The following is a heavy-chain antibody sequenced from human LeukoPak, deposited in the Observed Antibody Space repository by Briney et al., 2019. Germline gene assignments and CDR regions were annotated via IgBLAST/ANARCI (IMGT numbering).Heavy chain of an antibody. D-gene: IGHD3-10*01. CDR2: IYSDGTT. Sequence: ETLSLTCSVSGDSITYFYWSWIRQAPGKGLEWVSVIYSDGTTYYADAVRGRFTISRDNGKNMLFLQMNSLRVEDTALYFCVTLWFGQLSVNNNYHMDFWGKGTAVTISS. CDR3: VTLWFGQLSVNNNYHMDF. CDR1: GDSITYFY. V-gene: IGHV3-53*01. J-gene: IGHJ6*03.